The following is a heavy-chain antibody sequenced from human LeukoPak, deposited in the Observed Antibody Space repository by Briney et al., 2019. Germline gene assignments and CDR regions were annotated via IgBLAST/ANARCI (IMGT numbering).Heavy chain of an antibody. CDR1: GGSISSYY. Sequence: SETLSLTCTVSGGSISSYYWSWIRQPPVKGLEWIGYIYYSGSTNYNPSLKSRVTISVDTSKNQFSLKLSSVTAADTAVYYCASGGYSWFDPWGQGTLVTVSS. CDR2: IYYSGST. CDR3: ASGGYSWFDP. V-gene: IGHV4-59*01. J-gene: IGHJ5*02. D-gene: IGHD3-3*01.